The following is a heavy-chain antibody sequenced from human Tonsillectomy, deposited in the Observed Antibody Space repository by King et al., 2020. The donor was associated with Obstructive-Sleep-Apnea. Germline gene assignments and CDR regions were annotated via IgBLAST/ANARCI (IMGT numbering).Heavy chain of an antibody. CDR1: GYTFSNFD. CDR3: VGSIAAASYYCGMDV. Sequence: QLVQSGTEVKKPGASVKVSCKASGYTFSNFDISWVRQAPGQGLEWMGWISTYNGNTNYAQKLQGRVIMTTDTFTNTAYMELRSLRSDDTAVYYCVGSIAAASYYCGMDVWGQGTTVTVS. J-gene: IGHJ6*02. D-gene: IGHD6-13*01. CDR2: ISTYNGNT. V-gene: IGHV1-18*04.